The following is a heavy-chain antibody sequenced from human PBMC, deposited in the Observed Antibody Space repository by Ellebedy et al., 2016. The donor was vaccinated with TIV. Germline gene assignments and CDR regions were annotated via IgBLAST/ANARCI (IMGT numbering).Heavy chain of an antibody. CDR3: ARLKTAMVPIPLYYYYGMDV. CDR1: GGSISSYY. V-gene: IGHV4-59*08. J-gene: IGHJ6*02. Sequence: GSLRLSCTVSGGSISSYYWSWIRQPPGKGLEWIGYIYYSGSTNYNPSLKSRVTISVDTSKNQFSLKLSSVTAADTAVYYCARLKTAMVPIPLYYYYGMDVWGQGTTVTVSS. CDR2: IYYSGST. D-gene: IGHD5-18*01.